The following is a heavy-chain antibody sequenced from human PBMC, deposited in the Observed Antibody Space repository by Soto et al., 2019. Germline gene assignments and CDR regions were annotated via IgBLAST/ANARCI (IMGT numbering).Heavy chain of an antibody. Sequence: ASVKVSWKVSGYTFTGYYMHWVRQAPGQGLEWMGWINPNSGGTNYAQKFQGRVTMTRDTSISTAYMELSRLRSDDTAVYYCARNHYGSRALVWEPAYGMDVWGQGTMVTVSS. V-gene: IGHV1-2*02. CDR2: INPNSGGT. J-gene: IGHJ6*02. CDR3: ARNHYGSRALVWEPAYGMDV. CDR1: GYTFTGYY. D-gene: IGHD3-10*01.